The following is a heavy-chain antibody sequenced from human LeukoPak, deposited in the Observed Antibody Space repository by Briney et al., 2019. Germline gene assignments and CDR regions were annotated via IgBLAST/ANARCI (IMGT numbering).Heavy chain of an antibody. CDR1: GYTFTTYY. Sequence: ASVKVSCKASGYTFTTYYIHWVRQAPGQGLEWMGIINPSGGGTSYAQKLQGRLTMTRDTSTSTVYMDLSSLRSEDTALYYCARDKVPTAATVTTYAMDVWGQGTTVTVSS. J-gene: IGHJ6*02. D-gene: IGHD4-17*01. CDR2: INPSGGGT. V-gene: IGHV1-46*01. CDR3: ARDKVPTAATVTTYAMDV.